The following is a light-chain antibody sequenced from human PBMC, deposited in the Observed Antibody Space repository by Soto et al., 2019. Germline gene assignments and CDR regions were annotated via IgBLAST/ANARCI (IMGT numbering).Light chain of an antibody. V-gene: IGKV1-5*03. CDR3: QHYNSYPYT. CDR1: QTISNW. CDR2: KAS. J-gene: IGKJ2*01. Sequence: DIQMTQSPSTLSASVGDRVTITCRASQTISNWLAWYQQRPGKAPNLLIYKASSFESGVSSRFSGSGAGTEFTLTISSLQPDDFATYYCQHYNSYPYTFGQGTKLEIK.